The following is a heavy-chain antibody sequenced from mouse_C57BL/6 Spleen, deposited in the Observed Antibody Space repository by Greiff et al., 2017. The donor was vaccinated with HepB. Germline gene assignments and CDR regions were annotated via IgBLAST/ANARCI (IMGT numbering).Heavy chain of an antibody. CDR3: AREKDYYGSRAYFDV. CDR1: GYTFTDYN. CDR2: INPNNGGT. Sequence: LVEPGASVKIPCKASGYTFTDYNMDWVKQSHGKSLEWIGDINPNNGGTIYNQKFKGKATLTVDKSSSTAYMELRSLTSEDTAVYYCAREKDYYGSRAYFDVWGTGTTVTVSS. D-gene: IGHD1-1*01. J-gene: IGHJ1*03. V-gene: IGHV1-18*01.